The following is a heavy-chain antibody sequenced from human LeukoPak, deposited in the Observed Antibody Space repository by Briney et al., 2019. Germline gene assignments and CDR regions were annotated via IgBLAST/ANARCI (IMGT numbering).Heavy chain of an antibody. CDR2: ISYDGSNK. J-gene: IGHJ4*02. CDR3: ARAARGGGYYYPRLYFDY. Sequence: GGSLRLSCAASGFTFSSYGMHWVRQAPGKGLEWVAVISYDGSNKYYADSVKGRFTISRDNSKNTLYLQMNSLRAEDTAVYYCARAARGGGYYYPRLYFDYWGQGTLVTVSS. CDR1: GFTFSSYG. D-gene: IGHD3-22*01. V-gene: IGHV3-30*03.